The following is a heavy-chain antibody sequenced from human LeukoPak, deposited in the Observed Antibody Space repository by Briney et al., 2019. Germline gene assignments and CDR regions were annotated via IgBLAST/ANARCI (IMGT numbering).Heavy chain of an antibody. V-gene: IGHV3-48*01. CDR2: ISSSSSTI. D-gene: IGHD4-17*01. Sequence: GGSLRLSCAASGFTFSSYGMNWVRQAPGKGLEWVSYISSSSSTIYYADSVKGRLTISRDNAKNSLYPQMNSLRAEDTAVYYCAKFWDFGDYAIDYWGQGTLVTVSS. CDR1: GFTFSSYG. CDR3: AKFWDFGDYAIDY. J-gene: IGHJ4*02.